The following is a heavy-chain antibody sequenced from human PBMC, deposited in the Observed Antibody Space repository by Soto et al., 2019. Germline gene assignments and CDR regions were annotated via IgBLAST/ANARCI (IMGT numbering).Heavy chain of an antibody. Sequence: LSPPCTVSGSSSSIYHWNWILQPPGKGLEWIGYIYYSGTYYNPSLTSRVSMSLDTSKTQFSLNLKSVNTSDTAVYFCDLGGFNYGRPFDLWGHGTQVTVSS. CDR3: DLGGFNYGRPFDL. D-gene: IGHD5-18*01. V-gene: IGHV4-59*01. CDR1: GSSSSIYH. CDR2: IYYSGT. J-gene: IGHJ4*01.